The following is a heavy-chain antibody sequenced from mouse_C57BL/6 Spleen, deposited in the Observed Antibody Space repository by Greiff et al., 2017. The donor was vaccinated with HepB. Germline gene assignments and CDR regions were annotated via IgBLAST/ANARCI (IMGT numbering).Heavy chain of an antibody. D-gene: IGHD2-3*01. Sequence: DVKLVESGGDLVKPGGSLKLSCAASGFTFSSYGMSWVRQTPDKRLEWVATISSGGSYTYYPDSVKGRFTISRDNAKNTLYLQMSSLKSEDTAMYYCARHDGSNYYYAMDYWGQGTSVTVSS. CDR1: GFTFSSYG. V-gene: IGHV5-6*02. CDR3: ARHDGSNYYYAMDY. CDR2: ISSGGSYT. J-gene: IGHJ4*01.